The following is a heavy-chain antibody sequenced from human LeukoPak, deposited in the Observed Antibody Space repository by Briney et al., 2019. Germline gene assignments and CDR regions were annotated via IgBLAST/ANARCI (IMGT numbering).Heavy chain of an antibody. CDR2: ITSNGGST. Sequence: PGGSLRLSCAASGVTFSSYAMHWVRQAPGKGLEYVSAITSNGGSTYYANSVKGRYTTSRDNSKNTLYLQMGSLRAEDMAVYYCARGNIVVVVAADGMDVWGQGTTVTVPS. CDR3: ARGNIVVVVAADGMDV. J-gene: IGHJ6*02. D-gene: IGHD2-15*01. V-gene: IGHV3-64*01. CDR1: GVTFSSYA.